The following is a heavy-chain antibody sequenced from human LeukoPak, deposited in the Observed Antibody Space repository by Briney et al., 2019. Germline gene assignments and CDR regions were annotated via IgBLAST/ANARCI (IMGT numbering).Heavy chain of an antibody. CDR3: ARDRAPLDY. CDR1: GGSISSYY. J-gene: IGHJ4*02. V-gene: IGHV4-59*01. Sequence: SETRSLTCTVSGGSISSYYWSWIRQPPGKGLEWIGYIYYSGSTNYNPSLKSRVTISVDTSKNQFSLKLSSVTAADTAVYYCARDRAPLDYWGQGTLVTVSS. CDR2: IYYSGST.